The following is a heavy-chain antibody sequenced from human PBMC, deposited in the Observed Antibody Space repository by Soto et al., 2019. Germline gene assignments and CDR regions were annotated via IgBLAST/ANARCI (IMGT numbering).Heavy chain of an antibody. CDR1: GYSFTSYW. CDR2: IYPGDSDT. V-gene: IGHV5-51*01. D-gene: IGHD3-22*01. CDR3: ASSRDTYYYDSSGYYGAFDI. Sequence: PGESLKISCKGSGYSFTSYWIGWVRQMPGKGLEWMGIIYPGDSDTRYSPSFQGQVTISADKSISTAYLQWSSLKASDTAMYYCASSRDTYYYDSSGYYGAFDIWGQGTMVTVSS. J-gene: IGHJ3*02.